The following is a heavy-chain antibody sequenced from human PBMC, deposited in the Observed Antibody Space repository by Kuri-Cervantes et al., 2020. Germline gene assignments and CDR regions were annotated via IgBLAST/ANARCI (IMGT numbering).Heavy chain of an antibody. CDR3: VASSVIAPFY. Sequence: GESLKISCAASGFTFSTYWMSWLRQAPGKGLEWVANIDQDGSEKYYVDSVRGRFSISRDNAKNSLHLQMNSLTAEDTAVYYCVASSVIAPFYWGQGTLVTVSS. J-gene: IGHJ4*02. V-gene: IGHV3-7*03. D-gene: IGHD2/OR15-2a*01. CDR2: IDQDGSEK. CDR1: GFTFSTYW.